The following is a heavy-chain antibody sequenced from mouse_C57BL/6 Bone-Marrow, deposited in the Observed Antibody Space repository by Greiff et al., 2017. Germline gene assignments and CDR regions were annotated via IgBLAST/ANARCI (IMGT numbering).Heavy chain of an antibody. D-gene: IGHD1-1*01. CDR3: ARTAYYGSNYFDY. CDR2: ISSGSSTI. V-gene: IGHV5-17*01. CDR1: GFTFSDYG. J-gene: IGHJ2*01. Sequence: EVQGVESGGGLVKPGGSLKLSCAASGFTFSDYGMHWVRQAPEKGLEWVAYISSGSSTIYYADTVKGRFTISRDNAKNTLFLQMTSLRSEDTAMYYCARTAYYGSNYFDYWGQGTTLTVSS.